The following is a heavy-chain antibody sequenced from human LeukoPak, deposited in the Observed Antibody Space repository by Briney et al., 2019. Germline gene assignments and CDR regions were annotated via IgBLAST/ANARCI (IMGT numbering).Heavy chain of an antibody. D-gene: IGHD2-15*01. CDR3: ARGTRRYCSGGSCYSG. CDR2: IIPIFGTA. CDR1: GGTFSSYA. V-gene: IGHV1-69*13. Sequence: SVKVSCKASGGTFSSYAISWVRQAPGQGLEWMGRIIPIFGTANYAQKFQGRLTITPDECTSTAYMEMSSLRSEDTAVYYCARGTRRYCSGGSCYSGWGQGTLVIVSS. J-gene: IGHJ4*02.